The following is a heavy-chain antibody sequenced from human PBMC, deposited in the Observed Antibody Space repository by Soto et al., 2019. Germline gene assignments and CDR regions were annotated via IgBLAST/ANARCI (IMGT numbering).Heavy chain of an antibody. CDR3: AKYISPHYYDSSGYYEH. D-gene: IGHD3-22*01. CDR1: GFTFDDYA. CDR2: ISWNSGSI. V-gene: IGHV3-9*01. J-gene: IGHJ4*02. Sequence: EVQLVESGGGLVQPGRSLRLSCAASGFTFDDYAMHWVRPAPGKGLEWVSGISWNSGSIGYADSVKGLFTISRDNAKNSRYLQMNSLRAEDTALYYCAKYISPHYYDSSGYYEHWGQGTLVTVSA.